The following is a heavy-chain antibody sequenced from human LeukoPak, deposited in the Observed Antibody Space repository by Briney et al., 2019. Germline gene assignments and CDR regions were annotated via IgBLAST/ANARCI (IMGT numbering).Heavy chain of an antibody. CDR2: IYTSGST. CDR1: GGSIKNYY. V-gene: IGHV4-4*07. Sequence: SETLSLTCTVPGGSIKNYYWSCIRQPAGKGLEWIGRIYTSGSTNYNSSLKSRVTMSVDTSNNQFSLKLNSVTAADTAVYYCARESKSYDGSGYFHDYWGQGTLVTVSS. CDR3: ARESKSYDGSGYFHDY. J-gene: IGHJ4*02. D-gene: IGHD3-22*01.